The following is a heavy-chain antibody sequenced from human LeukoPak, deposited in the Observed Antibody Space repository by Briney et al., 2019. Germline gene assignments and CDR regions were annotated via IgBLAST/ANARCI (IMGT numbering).Heavy chain of an antibody. V-gene: IGHV3-33*08. J-gene: IGHJ4*02. D-gene: IGHD1-26*01. Sequence: GGSLRLSCAASGFTFSSYAMSWVRQAPGKGLEWVAVIWYDGSNKYYADSVKGRFTISRDNSKNTLYLQMNSLRADGTAVYYCARLVGARGGYFDYWGQGTLVTVSS. CDR2: IWYDGSNK. CDR3: ARLVGARGGYFDY. CDR1: GFTFSSYA.